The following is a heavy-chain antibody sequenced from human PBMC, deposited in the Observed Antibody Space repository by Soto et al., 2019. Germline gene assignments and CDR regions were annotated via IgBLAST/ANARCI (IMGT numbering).Heavy chain of an antibody. J-gene: IGHJ6*02. CDR1: SWS. V-gene: IGHV3-30-3*01. CDR3: ARDRALLWFGEDFSGMDV. Sequence: SWSMYQYRQAQGKGLEWVAVISYDGSNKYYADSVTGRFTTSRDNSKNTLYLQMNSLRAEDTAVYYCARDRALLWFGEDFSGMDVWGQGTTVTVSS. D-gene: IGHD3-10*01. CDR2: ISYDGSNK.